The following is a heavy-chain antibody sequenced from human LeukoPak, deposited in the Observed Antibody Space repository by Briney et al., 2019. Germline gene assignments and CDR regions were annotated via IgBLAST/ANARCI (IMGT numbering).Heavy chain of an antibody. CDR2: IKSRADGGTT. CDR3: STHPTSGF. V-gene: IGHV3-15*01. Sequence: GGSLRLSCAASGFTFSSYAMSWVRQAPGKGLEWVGRIKSRADGGTTDYATPVKDRFTISRDDSENTAFLQMNSLKTEDTAIYYCSTHPTSGFWGQGTLVTVSS. CDR1: GFTFSSYA. J-gene: IGHJ4*02. D-gene: IGHD2-15*01.